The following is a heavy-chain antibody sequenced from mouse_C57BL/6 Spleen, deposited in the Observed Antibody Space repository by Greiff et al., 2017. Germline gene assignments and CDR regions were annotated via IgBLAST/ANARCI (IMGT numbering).Heavy chain of an antibody. CDR2: IWRGGST. V-gene: IGHV2-5*01. Sequence: QVQLQQSGPGLVQPSQSLSITCTVSGFSLTSYGVHWVRQSPGKGLEWLGVIWRGGSTDYNAAFMSRLSITKDNSKSQVFFKMNSLQADDTAIYYCAKNGGTLGNYAMDYWGQGTSVTVSS. D-gene: IGHD2-10*02. CDR1: GFSLTSYG. J-gene: IGHJ4*01. CDR3: AKNGGTLGNYAMDY.